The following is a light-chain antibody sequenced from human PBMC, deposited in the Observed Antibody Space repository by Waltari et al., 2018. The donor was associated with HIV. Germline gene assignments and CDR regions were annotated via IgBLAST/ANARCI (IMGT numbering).Light chain of an antibody. V-gene: IGLV1-40*01. CDR1: STNIGAGYG. CDR3: QSYDSSLSVVV. J-gene: IGLJ2*01. Sequence: QSVLTKPPSVSGAPGQRVTISCTGSSTNIGAGYGVHWYQQLPGTAPKLLIYGNTNRPSGIPDRFSGSKSDTSASLAITGLQAEDEADYYCQSYDSSLSVVVFGGGTKLTVL. CDR2: GNT.